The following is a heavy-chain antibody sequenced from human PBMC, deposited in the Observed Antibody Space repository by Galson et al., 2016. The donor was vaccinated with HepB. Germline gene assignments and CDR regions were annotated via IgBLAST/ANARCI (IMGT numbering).Heavy chain of an antibody. CDR3: AMSHPRFLNAFEM. V-gene: IGHV3-74*01. J-gene: IGHJ3*02. Sequence: SLRLSCAASGLTFSSYWMHWVRQAPGEGLVWVSRLNSDGGSTNYADSVKGRFTISRDNAKNSLFLQMDSLRPEDTATYYCAMSHPRFLNAFEMWGQGTLVIVSS. CDR2: LNSDGGST. CDR1: GLTFSSYW.